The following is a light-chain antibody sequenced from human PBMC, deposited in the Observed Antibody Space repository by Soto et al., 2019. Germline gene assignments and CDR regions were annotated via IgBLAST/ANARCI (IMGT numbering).Light chain of an antibody. CDR1: QSVGSY. CDR2: ATS. J-gene: IGKJ3*01. V-gene: IGKV3-11*01. CDR3: QQLTNWLFT. Sequence: EIVLTQSPATLSLSPGERATLSCRASQSVGSYLAWYQQKPGQAPRLLIYATSNRATGIPGRFSGSGSGTDFSLTISSLEPEDFAVYYCQQLTNWLFTFGPGTKVDIK.